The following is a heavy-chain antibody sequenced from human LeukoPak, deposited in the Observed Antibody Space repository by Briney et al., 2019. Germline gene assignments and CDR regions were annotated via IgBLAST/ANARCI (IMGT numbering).Heavy chain of an antibody. Sequence: PSETLSLTCTVSGGYIITSGHYWGWIRQPPGKGLEWIGSVYYTGVTSTNPFFRSRMSISVDTSKNQFSLNLTSVTAADAAVYYRARERSSSGGHNWFDPWGQGTLATVSS. D-gene: IGHD4-23*01. CDR2: VYYTGVT. V-gene: IGHV4-39*07. CDR3: ARERSSSGGHNWFDP. CDR1: GGYIITSGHY. J-gene: IGHJ5*02.